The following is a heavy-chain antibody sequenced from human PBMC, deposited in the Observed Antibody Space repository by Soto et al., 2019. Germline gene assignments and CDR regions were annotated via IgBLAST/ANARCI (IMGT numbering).Heavy chain of an antibody. D-gene: IGHD2-2*01. V-gene: IGHV1-69*02. CDR3: ARLGYCSSTSCRHDAFDI. J-gene: IGHJ3*02. CDR1: GGTFSSYT. CDR2: IIPILGIA. Sequence: QVQLVQSGAEVKKPGSSVKVSCKASGGTFSSYTISWVRQASGQGLEWMGRIIPILGIANYAQKFQGRVTITADKSTSTAYMELSSLRSEDTAVYYCARLGYCSSTSCRHDAFDIWGQGTMVTVSS.